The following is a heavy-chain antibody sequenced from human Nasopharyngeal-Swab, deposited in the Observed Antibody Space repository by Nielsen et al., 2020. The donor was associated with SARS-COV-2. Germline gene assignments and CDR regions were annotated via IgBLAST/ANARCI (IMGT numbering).Heavy chain of an antibody. J-gene: IGHJ6*03. CDR3: ASGGLVRNYYYYYYMDV. CDR2: INPSGGST. Sequence: ASVKVSCKASGYTFTSYYMHWVRQAPGQGLEWMGIINPSGGSTSYAQKFQGRVTMTRDTSTSTVYMELSSLRSEDTAAYYCASGGLVRNYYYYYYMDVWGKGTTVTVSS. D-gene: IGHD6-6*01. CDR1: GYTFTSYY. V-gene: IGHV1-46*01.